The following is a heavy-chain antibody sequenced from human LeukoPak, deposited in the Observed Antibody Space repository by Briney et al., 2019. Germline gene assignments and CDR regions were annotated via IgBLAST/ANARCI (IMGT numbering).Heavy chain of an antibody. D-gene: IGHD3-10*01. Sequence: GESLKISCQTAGYSFTDCWICGVRQMPGKGLEWMGIIYPGDSDTRYSPSFQGQVTISADKSIRTAYLQWSLKASDTAIYYCARSDQLRWFGEPRRPFYYGMDVWGQGTTVTVS. V-gene: IGHV5-51*01. CDR1: GYSFTDCW. J-gene: IGHJ6*02. CDR3: ARSDQLRWFGEPRRPFYYGMDV. CDR2: IYPGDSDT.